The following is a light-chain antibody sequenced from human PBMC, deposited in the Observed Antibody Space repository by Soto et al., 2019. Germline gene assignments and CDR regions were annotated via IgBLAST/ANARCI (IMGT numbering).Light chain of an antibody. CDR2: AVT. V-gene: IGLV2-11*01. CDR3: QSYDSSLSGVV. J-gene: IGLJ2*01. Sequence: QSALTQPRSVSGSPGQSVTISCTGTSSDVGGYEYVSWYQQYPGKAPKLMIYAVTRRPSGVPDRFSGSKSGTSASLAITGLQAEDEADYYCQSYDSSLSGVVFGGGTKLTVL. CDR1: SSDVGGYEY.